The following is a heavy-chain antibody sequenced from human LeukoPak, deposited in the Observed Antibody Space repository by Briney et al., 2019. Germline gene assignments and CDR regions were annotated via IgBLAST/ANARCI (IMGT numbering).Heavy chain of an antibody. Sequence: SETLSLTCTVSGGSISSYYWSWIRQPAGKGLEWIGRIYTSGSTNYNPSLKSRVTMSVDTSKNQFSLKLSSVTAADTAVYYCAREREGYSSSRHLNWFDPWGQGTLVTVSS. D-gene: IGHD6-13*01. J-gene: IGHJ5*02. CDR2: IYTSGST. CDR1: GGSISSYY. V-gene: IGHV4-4*07. CDR3: AREREGYSSSRHLNWFDP.